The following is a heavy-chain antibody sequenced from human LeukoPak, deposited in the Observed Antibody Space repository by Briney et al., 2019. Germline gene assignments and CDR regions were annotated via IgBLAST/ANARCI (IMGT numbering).Heavy chain of an antibody. CDR1: GGTFSSYA. D-gene: IGHD3-22*01. V-gene: IGHV1-69*04. CDR2: IIPILGIA. J-gene: IGHJ4*02. Sequence: GASVKVSCKAPGGTFSSYAISLVRQAPGQGLEWMGRIIPILGIANYAQKFQGRVTITADKSTSTAYMELSSLRSEDTAVYYCAREVYDSSGYWGQGTLVTVSS. CDR3: AREVYDSSGY.